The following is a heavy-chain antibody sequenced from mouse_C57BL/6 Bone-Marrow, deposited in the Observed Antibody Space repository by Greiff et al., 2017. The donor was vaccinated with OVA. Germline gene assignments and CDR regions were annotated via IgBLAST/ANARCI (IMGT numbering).Heavy chain of an antibody. CDR1: GFTFSSYA. Sequence: EVKVVESGGGLVKPGGSLKLSCAASGFTFSSYAMSWVRQTPEKRLEWVATISDGGSYTYYPDNVKGRFTISRDNAKNNLYLQMSHLKSEDTAMYYCARDDGYYKGYYFDYWGQGTTLTVSS. CDR3: ARDDGYYKGYYFDY. CDR2: ISDGGSYT. D-gene: IGHD2-3*01. J-gene: IGHJ2*01. V-gene: IGHV5-4*01.